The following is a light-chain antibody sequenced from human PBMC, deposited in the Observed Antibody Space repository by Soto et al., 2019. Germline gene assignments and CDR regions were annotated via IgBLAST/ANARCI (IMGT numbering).Light chain of an antibody. CDR1: QSISTY. Sequence: EIVLTQSPATLSLSPGERASVSCMASQSISTYLAWYQQKPGQAPRLFIYDASNRATGIPARFSGSGSGTDFTLTISSLEPEDFAVYYCQQRSKWPITFGQGTRLEIK. J-gene: IGKJ5*01. V-gene: IGKV3-11*01. CDR2: DAS. CDR3: QQRSKWPIT.